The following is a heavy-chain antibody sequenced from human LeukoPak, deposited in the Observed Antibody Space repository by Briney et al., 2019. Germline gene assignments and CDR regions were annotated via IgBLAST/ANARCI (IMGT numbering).Heavy chain of an antibody. J-gene: IGHJ4*02. CDR2: INSDGGST. V-gene: IGHV3-74*01. Sequence: GGSLRLSCAASGFTFRNYWLHWVRQAPGKGRVWVSRINSDGGSTSYADFVKGRFTISRDNAENTLYLHMNSLRAEDTAVYYCATYSSGFGYWGQGTLVTVSS. D-gene: IGHD6-19*01. CDR1: GFTFRNYW. CDR3: ATYSSGFGY.